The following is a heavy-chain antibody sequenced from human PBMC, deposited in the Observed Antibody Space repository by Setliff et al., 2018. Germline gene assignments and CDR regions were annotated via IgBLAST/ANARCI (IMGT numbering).Heavy chain of an antibody. CDR1: GGTFSSYA. D-gene: IGHD3-3*01. V-gene: IGHV1-69*13. J-gene: IGHJ5*02. CDR3: ARGYRGYYNFWSGSQGANWFDP. CDR2: IIPIFGTA. Sequence: ASGKVSCKASGGTFSSYAISWVRQAPGQGLEWMGGIIPIFGTANYAQKFQGRVTITADESTSTAYMELSSLRSEDTAVYYCARGYRGYYNFWSGSQGANWFDPWGQGTLVTVSS.